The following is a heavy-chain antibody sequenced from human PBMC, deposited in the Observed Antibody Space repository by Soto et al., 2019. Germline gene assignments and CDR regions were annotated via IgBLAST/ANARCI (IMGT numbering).Heavy chain of an antibody. CDR2: IYYSGST. CDR3: ARAGGSSYYFAY. J-gene: IGHJ4*02. Sequence: SETLSLTCTVSGGSISSYYWSCIRQPPGKGLEWIGYIYYSGSTNYNPSLKSRVTISVDTSRNQFSLKLRSVTAADTAVYYCARAGGSSYYFAYCGQGTLVTVSA. V-gene: IGHV4-59*01. CDR1: GGSISSYY. D-gene: IGHD2-15*01.